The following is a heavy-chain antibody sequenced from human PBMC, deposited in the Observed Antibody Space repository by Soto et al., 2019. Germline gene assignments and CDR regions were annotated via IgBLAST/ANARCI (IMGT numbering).Heavy chain of an antibody. D-gene: IGHD6-13*01. Sequence: GGSLRLSCAASGFTFSSYWMSWVRQAPGKGLEWVANIKQDGSEKHYVDSVKGRFTISRDNAKNSLYLQMNSLRAEDTAVYYCARDTAAAATGYWGQGTLVTVFS. V-gene: IGHV3-7*03. CDR3: ARDTAAAATGY. CDR1: GFTFSSYW. CDR2: IKQDGSEK. J-gene: IGHJ4*02.